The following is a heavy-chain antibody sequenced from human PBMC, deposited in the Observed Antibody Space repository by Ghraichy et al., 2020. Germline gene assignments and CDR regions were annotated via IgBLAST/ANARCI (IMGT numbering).Heavy chain of an antibody. J-gene: IGHJ5*02. D-gene: IGHD3-10*01. CDR2: INHSGDT. Sequence: ETLSLTCAVNGGSFNIYYWNWIRQPPGKGLEWIGEINHSGDTSYNSSLTSRVTISVNTFKKEFSLNLSSVTAADTAVYYCARGLIYGSGRAWFDPWGQGTLVTVSS. CDR1: GGSFNIYY. CDR3: ARGLIYGSGRAWFDP. V-gene: IGHV4-34*01.